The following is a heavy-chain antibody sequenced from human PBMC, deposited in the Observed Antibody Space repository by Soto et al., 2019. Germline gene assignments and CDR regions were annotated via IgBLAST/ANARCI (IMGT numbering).Heavy chain of an antibody. J-gene: IGHJ6*02. D-gene: IGHD3-3*01. CDR3: ARDRYSYYDFWSGSLPYYYFGMDV. Sequence: LSCAASGFIFSSYSMNWVRQAPGKGLEWVSSISSSSSYIYYADSVKGRFTISRDNAKNSLNLQMNSLRAEDTAVYYCARDRYSYYDFWSGSLPYYYFGMDVWGQGTTVTVSS. V-gene: IGHV3-21*01. CDR1: GFIFSSYS. CDR2: ISSSSSYI.